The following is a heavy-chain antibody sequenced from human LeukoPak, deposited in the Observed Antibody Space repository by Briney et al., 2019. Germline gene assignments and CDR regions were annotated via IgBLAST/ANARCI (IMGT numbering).Heavy chain of an antibody. CDR1: GDSISSGDYY. V-gene: IGHV4-61*02. D-gene: IGHD3-10*01. Sequence: SETLSPTCTVSGDSISSGDYYWSWIRQPAGKGLEWIGRISSSGSTNYNPSLKSRVTISVDTSKNQFSLKLSSVTAADTAVYYCARAVGGDGSGSLWGPGTLVTVSS. J-gene: IGHJ4*02. CDR2: ISSSGST. CDR3: ARAVGGDGSGSL.